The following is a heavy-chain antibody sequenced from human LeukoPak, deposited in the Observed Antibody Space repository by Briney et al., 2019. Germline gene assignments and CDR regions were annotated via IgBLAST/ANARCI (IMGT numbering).Heavy chain of an antibody. CDR3: AKDQWELLHFDY. CDR2: ISGSGGST. J-gene: IGHJ4*02. V-gene: IGHV3-23*01. D-gene: IGHD1-26*01. CDR1: GFTFSSYA. Sequence: PGGSLRLSCAASGFTFSSYAMSWVRQAPGKGLEWVSAISGSGGSTYYADSVKGRFTISRDNSKNTLYLQMNSLRAEDTAVYYRAKDQWELLHFDYWGQGTLVTVSS.